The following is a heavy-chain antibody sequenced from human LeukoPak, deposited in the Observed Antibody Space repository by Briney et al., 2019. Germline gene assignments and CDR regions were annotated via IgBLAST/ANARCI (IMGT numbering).Heavy chain of an antibody. CDR3: AREDSSGWYGYYFDY. Sequence: GGSLRLSCAASGFTFSSYWMSWVRQAPGKGLEWVANVMQDGSEKYYVDSVKGRFTISRDNAKNSLYLQMNSLRAEDTAVYYCAREDSSGWYGYYFDYWGQGTLVTVSS. CDR2: VMQDGSEK. CDR1: GFTFSSYW. J-gene: IGHJ4*02. V-gene: IGHV3-7*01. D-gene: IGHD6-19*01.